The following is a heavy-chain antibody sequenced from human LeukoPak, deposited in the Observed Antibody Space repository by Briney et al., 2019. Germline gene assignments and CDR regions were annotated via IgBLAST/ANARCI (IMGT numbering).Heavy chain of an antibody. CDR1: GGSISSSSYY. D-gene: IGHD4-17*01. V-gene: IGHV4-39*07. CDR3: ARDRGYGDYAGLAFDI. Sequence: SETLSLTCTVSGGSISSSSYYWGWIRQPPGKGLEWIGSIYYSGSTYYNPSLKSRVTISVDTSKNQFSLKLSSVTAADTAVYYCARDRGYGDYAGLAFDIWGQGTMVTVSS. J-gene: IGHJ3*02. CDR2: IYYSGST.